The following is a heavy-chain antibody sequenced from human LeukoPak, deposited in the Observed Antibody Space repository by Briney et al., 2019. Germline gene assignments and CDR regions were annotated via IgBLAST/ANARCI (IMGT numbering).Heavy chain of an antibody. CDR3: ASGGTITGVITTY. CDR1: GFTFSSYA. D-gene: IGHD3-22*01. J-gene: IGHJ4*02. V-gene: IGHV3-30*04. CDR2: ISYDGSNK. Sequence: GGSLRLSCAASGFTFSSYAMHWVRQAPGKGLEWVAVISYDGSNKYYADSVKGRFTISRDNSKNTLYLQVNSLRAEDTAVYYCASGGTITGVITTYWGQGTLVTVSS.